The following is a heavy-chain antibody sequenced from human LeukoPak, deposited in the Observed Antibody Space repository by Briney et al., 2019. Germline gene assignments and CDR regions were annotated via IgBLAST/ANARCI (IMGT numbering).Heavy chain of an antibody. CDR1: GFTFSDYY. CDR3: ARAPGSSGSYYYYMDV. Sequence: GGSLRLSCAASGFTFSDYYMSWIRQAPGKGLEWVSYISSSGSTIYYADSVKGRFTISRDNAKNSLYLQMNSLRAEDTAVYYCARAPGSSGSYYYYMDVWGKGTTVTVSS. V-gene: IGHV3-11*04. J-gene: IGHJ6*03. CDR2: ISSSGSTI. D-gene: IGHD3-10*01.